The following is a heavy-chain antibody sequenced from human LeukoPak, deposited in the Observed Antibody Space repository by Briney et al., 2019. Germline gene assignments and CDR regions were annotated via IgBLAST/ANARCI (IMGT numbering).Heavy chain of an antibody. Sequence: ASVRVSCKASGYTFTSYAMHWVRQAPGQRLEWMGWINAGNGNTKYSQEFQGRVTITRDTSASTAYMELSSLRSEDMAVYYCARDIGGSSWYSFDYWGQGTLVTVSS. CDR1: GYTFTSYA. CDR2: INAGNGNT. CDR3: ARDIGGSSWYSFDY. V-gene: IGHV1-3*03. D-gene: IGHD6-13*01. J-gene: IGHJ4*02.